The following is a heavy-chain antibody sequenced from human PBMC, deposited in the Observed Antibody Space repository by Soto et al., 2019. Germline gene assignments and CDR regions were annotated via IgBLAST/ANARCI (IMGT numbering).Heavy chain of an antibody. D-gene: IGHD6-19*01. J-gene: IGHJ3*02. CDR1: GFTFSGYG. Sequence: GSSQTLFSAESGFTFSGYGIHCVRHAPVNDLACVSVIRDDGTNKDYADFVKVRFTISRDTSKNTLYLNMNSLRAQGTAVYNYARDTAVRRSGWGDAFDICGQGTRVT. CDR2: IRDDGTNK. V-gene: IGHV3-33*01. CDR3: ARDTAVRRSGWGDAFDI.